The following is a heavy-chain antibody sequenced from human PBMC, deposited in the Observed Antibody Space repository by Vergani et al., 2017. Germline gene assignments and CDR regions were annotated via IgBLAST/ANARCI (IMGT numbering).Heavy chain of an antibody. CDR2: ISSSSSTI. CDR1: GFTFSSYS. V-gene: IGHV3-48*01. Sequence: EVQLVESGGGLVQPGGSLRLSCAASGFTFSSYSMNWVRQAPGKGLEWVSYISSSSSTIYYADSVKGRFTISRDNAKNSLYLQMNSLRAEDTAVYYCARVSHYGSGSYYYYYYYGMDVWGQGTTVTVSS. J-gene: IGHJ6*02. D-gene: IGHD3-10*01. CDR3: ARVSHYGSGSYYYYYYYGMDV.